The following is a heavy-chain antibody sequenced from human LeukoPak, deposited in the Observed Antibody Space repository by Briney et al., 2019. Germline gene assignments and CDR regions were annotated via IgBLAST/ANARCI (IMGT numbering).Heavy chain of an antibody. Sequence: ASVKVSCKAFGGTFSSYAISWVRQAPGQGLEWMGWISAYNGNTNYAQKLQGRVTMTTDTSTSTAYMELRSLRSDDTAVYYCAREAYSGSYSPDYWGQGTLVTVSS. CDR2: ISAYNGNT. D-gene: IGHD1-26*01. J-gene: IGHJ4*02. V-gene: IGHV1-18*01. CDR1: GGTFSSYA. CDR3: AREAYSGSYSPDY.